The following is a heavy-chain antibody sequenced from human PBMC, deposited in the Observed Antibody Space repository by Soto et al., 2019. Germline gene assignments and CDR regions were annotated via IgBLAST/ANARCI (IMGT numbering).Heavy chain of an antibody. CDR2: IWYDGSNK. D-gene: IGHD5-18*01. CDR3: ARAPGYSYGPNYYYYGMDV. V-gene: IGHV3-33*01. CDR1: GFTFSSYG. Sequence: GGSMRLSCAASGFTFSSYGMHWVRQAPGKGLEWVAVIWYDGSNKYYADSVKGRFTISRDNSKNTLYLQMNSLRAEDTAVYYSARAPGYSYGPNYYYYGMDVWGQGTTVTVSS. J-gene: IGHJ6*02.